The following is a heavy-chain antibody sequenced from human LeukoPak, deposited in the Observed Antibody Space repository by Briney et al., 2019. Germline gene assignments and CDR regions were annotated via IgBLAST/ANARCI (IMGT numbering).Heavy chain of an antibody. CDR3: AKAEAREILRAVGLEDYLQY. CDR2: IRVDGIDK. V-gene: IGHV3-30*02. J-gene: IGHJ1*01. Sequence: GGSLRLSCAASGFSFHKYGMHWVRQAPGKGLEWVADIRVDGIDKYYPDSVKGRFTISRDNAKSTVYLQMNSLIADDTAVYCCAKAEAREILRAVGLEDYLQYWGQGTLVTVSS. CDR1: GFSFHKYG. D-gene: IGHD2/OR15-2a*01.